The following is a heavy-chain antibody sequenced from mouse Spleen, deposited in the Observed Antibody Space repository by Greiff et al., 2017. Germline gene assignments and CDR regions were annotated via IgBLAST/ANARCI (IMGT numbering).Heavy chain of an antibody. J-gene: IGHJ2*01. CDR2: ISSGGSYT. V-gene: IGHV5-6-4*01. CDR3: TRDGGYFDY. CDR1: GFTFSSYT. Sequence: EVKVEESGGGLVKPGGSLKLSCAASGFTFSSYTMSWVRQTPEKRLEWVATISSGGSYTYYPDSVKGRFTISRDNAKNTLYLQMSSLKSEDTAMYYCTRDGGYFDYWGQSTTLTVSS.